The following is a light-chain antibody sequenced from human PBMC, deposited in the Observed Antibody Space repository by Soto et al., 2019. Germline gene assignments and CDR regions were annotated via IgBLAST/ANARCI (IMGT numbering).Light chain of an antibody. CDR2: LGS. V-gene: IGKV2-28*01. J-gene: IGKJ1*01. Sequence: IVVTHSPPSPPLTPWEAAPHPLRARPGPLHSSGFNYLDWYLQKPGQSPQLLIYLGSNRASGVPDRFSGSGSGTDFTLKISRVEAEDVGVYYCMQGLQALRTFGQGTKVDIK. CDR1: PGPLHSSGFNY. CDR3: MQGLQALRT.